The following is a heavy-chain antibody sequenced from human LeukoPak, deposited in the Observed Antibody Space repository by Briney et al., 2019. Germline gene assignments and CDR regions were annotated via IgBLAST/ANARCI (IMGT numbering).Heavy chain of an antibody. CDR3: ARQKAYDLLTAAGYYFDF. J-gene: IGHJ4*02. CDR1: GYTLTELS. Sequence: SSVKVSCKVCGYTLTELSMHGVRQAPGKGVEGMGGFDPEDGETIYAQKFQGRVTMTEDTSTDTAYMELSSLRSDDTAVYYCARQKAYDLLTAAGYYFDFWGQGTLVTVSS. V-gene: IGHV1-24*01. CDR2: FDPEDGET. D-gene: IGHD3-9*01.